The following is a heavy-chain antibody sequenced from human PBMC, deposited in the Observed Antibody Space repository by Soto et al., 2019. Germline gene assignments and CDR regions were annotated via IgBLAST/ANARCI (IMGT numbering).Heavy chain of an antibody. CDR1: GYSFTNYW. J-gene: IGHJ6*02. D-gene: IGHD6-13*01. V-gene: IGHV5-51*01. CDR2: IHPGDSDT. Sequence: PGESLKISCQGSGYSFTNYWVGWVRQIPGRGLEWMGIIHPGDSDTRYSPFFQGQVTISADKSISTAYLQWSSLKASDTAMYYCARTSAAGNYYYGMDFWGQGTTVTVSS. CDR3: ARTSAAGNYYYGMDF.